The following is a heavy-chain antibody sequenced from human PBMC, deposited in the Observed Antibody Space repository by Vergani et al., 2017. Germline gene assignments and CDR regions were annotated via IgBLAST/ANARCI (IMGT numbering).Heavy chain of an antibody. V-gene: IGHV1-69*12. J-gene: IGHJ4*02. CDR2: IIPIFGTA. Sequence: QVQLVQSGAEVKKPGSSVKVSCKASGGTFSSYAISWVRQAPGQGLEWMGGIIPIFGTANYAQKFQGRVTITADESTSTAYMVLSSLRSEDTAVYYCARGIVVVAATPPYDSSGYYYYFDYWGQGTLVTVSS. CDR3: ARGIVVVAATPPYDSSGYYYYFDY. CDR1: GGTFSSYA. D-gene: IGHD3-22*01.